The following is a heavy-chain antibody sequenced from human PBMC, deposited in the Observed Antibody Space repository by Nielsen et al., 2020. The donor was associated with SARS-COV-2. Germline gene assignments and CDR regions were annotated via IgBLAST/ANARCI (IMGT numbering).Heavy chain of an antibody. CDR1: GFTFRSDD. CDR2: MSSSGSLM. V-gene: IGHV3-48*03. Sequence: GESLKISCEASGFTFRSDDMNWVRQAPGKGLEWVSYMSSSGSLMSYADSVKGRFTVSRDNAKNSLHLQMDSLRAEDAAVYFCARDPTLGDLDYWGRGTLVTVSS. CDR3: ARDPTLGDLDY. D-gene: IGHD1-26*01. J-gene: IGHJ4*02.